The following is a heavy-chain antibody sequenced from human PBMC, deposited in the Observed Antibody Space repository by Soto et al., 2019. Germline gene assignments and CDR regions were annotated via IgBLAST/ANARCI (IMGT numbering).Heavy chain of an antibody. J-gene: IGHJ1*01. CDR1: AFTFTNAW. V-gene: IGHV3-15*01. CDR3: TTARGTYGAEYFQH. CDR2: IKSKTDGGTT. D-gene: IGHD4-17*01. Sequence: PGGSLILSCAASAFTFTNAWMSLVRQPPGKGLEWVGRIKSKTDGGTTDYAAPVKGRFTISRDDSKNTLYLQMNSLKTEDTAVYYCTTARGTYGAEYFQHWGQGTLVTVSS.